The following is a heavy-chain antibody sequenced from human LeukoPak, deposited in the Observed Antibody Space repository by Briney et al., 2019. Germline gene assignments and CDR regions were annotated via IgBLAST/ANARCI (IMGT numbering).Heavy chain of an antibody. Sequence: QPGASLRLSCAASGFTFSSYAMSWVRQAPGKGPEWVSAILGSGGSTYYADSVKGRFTVSRDNSKSTLYLQMNSLRAEDTALYYCAKWGDYDVLTGYYVPDYWGQGTLVTVSS. CDR3: AKWGDYDVLTGYYVPDY. CDR2: ILGSGGST. V-gene: IGHV3-23*01. CDR1: GFTFSSYA. D-gene: IGHD3-9*01. J-gene: IGHJ4*02.